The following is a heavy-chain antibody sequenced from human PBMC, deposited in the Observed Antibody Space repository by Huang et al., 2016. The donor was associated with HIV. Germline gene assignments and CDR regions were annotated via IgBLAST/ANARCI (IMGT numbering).Heavy chain of an antibody. J-gene: IGHJ6*03. V-gene: IGHV1-69*13. Sequence: QVNLVQSGAEVRKPGSSVKVSCKASGGTFKQYAISWVLRAPGQGLEWMGASIPLSGSAEYAEKFQDRVTLTADGSTNTAYLELDRLTSEDTAVYYCAKVAAGQPFHFYYYMDAWGDGTTVIVSS. D-gene: IGHD3-3*02. CDR1: GGTFKQYA. CDR2: SIPLSGSA. CDR3: AKVAAGQPFHFYYYMDA.